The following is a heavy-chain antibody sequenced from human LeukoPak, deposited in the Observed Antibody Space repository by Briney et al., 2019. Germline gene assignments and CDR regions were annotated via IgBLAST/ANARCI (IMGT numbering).Heavy chain of an antibody. V-gene: IGHV1-46*01. D-gene: IGHD5-18*01. CDR1: GYTFSSYY. CDR2: INPSGGST. Sequence: GASVKVSCKASGYTFSSYYMHWVRQAPGQGLEWMGIINPSGGSTSYAQKFQGRVTMTRDTSTSTVYMELSSLRSEDTAVYYCARASDPSAPWIQLWLKSDWFDPWGQGTLVTVSS. J-gene: IGHJ5*02. CDR3: ARASDPSAPWIQLWLKSDWFDP.